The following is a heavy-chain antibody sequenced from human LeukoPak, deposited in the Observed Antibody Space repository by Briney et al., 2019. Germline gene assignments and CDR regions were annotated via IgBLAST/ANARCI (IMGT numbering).Heavy chain of an antibody. J-gene: IGHJ5*02. Sequence: ASVKVSCKASGYTFTSCGVSWVRQAPGQGLEWMGWISGYNGNTNYAQKLQGRVTMTTDTSTSTAYMELRSLRSDDTAVYYCAKGPWDSSGYYLDNWFDPWGQGTLVTVSS. CDR2: ISGYNGNT. V-gene: IGHV1-18*01. D-gene: IGHD3-22*01. CDR1: GYTFTSCG. CDR3: AKGPWDSSGYYLDNWFDP.